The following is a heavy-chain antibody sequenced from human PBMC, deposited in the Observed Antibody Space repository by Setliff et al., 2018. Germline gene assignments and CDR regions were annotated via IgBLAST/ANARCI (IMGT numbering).Heavy chain of an antibody. Sequence: ASVKVSCKASGYTFTKYLLHWMRQAPGQRFEWMGWINADNGNTKYSQNFQGRVTITRDTSASTAYMELSSLRSEDTAVYYCASPLVDYDSSGTDCWGQGTLVTVSS. CDR2: INADNGNT. V-gene: IGHV1-3*01. CDR3: ASPLVDYDSSGTDC. D-gene: IGHD3-22*01. CDR1: GYTFTKYL. J-gene: IGHJ4*02.